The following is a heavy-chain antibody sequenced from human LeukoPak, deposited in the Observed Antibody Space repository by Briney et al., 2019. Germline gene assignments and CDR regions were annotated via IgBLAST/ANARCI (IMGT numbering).Heavy chain of an antibody. CDR3: ARVVYSGSYSCDY. V-gene: IGHV3-74*01. J-gene: IGHJ4*02. D-gene: IGHD1-26*01. CDR1: GFTFSSYW. Sequence: SGGSLRLSCAASGFTFSSYWMHWAREAPGKGLVWVPRINSDGSSTSYADSVKGRFTISRDNAKNTLYLQMNSLRAEDTAVYYCARVVYSGSYSCDYWGQGTLVTVSS. CDR2: INSDGSST.